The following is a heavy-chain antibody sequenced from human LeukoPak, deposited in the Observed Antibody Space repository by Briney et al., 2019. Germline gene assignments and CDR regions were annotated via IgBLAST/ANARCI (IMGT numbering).Heavy chain of an antibody. D-gene: IGHD5-24*01. CDR3: ARVRDGCNDAYDI. CDR1: GYTFTSYY. V-gene: IGHV1-46*01. Sequence: ASVKVSCKASGYTFTSYYMHWVRQAPGQGLEWMGIINPSGGSTNYAQNFQARVTMTRDTSTSTVYMELSSLRSEDTAVYYCARVRDGCNDAYDIWGQGTMVTVPS. J-gene: IGHJ3*02. CDR2: INPSGGST.